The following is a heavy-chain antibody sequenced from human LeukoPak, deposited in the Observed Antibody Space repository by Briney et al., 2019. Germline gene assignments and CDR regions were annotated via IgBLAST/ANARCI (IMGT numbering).Heavy chain of an antibody. CDR2: ISGSGGST. D-gene: IGHD3-22*01. J-gene: IGHJ4*02. CDR1: GFTFSSYA. CDR3: SMPAPYYYDSSYFDY. Sequence: PGGSLRLSCAASGFTFSSYAMSWVRQAPGKGLEWVSAISGSGGSTYYADSVKGRFTISRDNSKNTLYLQMNSLRAEDTAVYYCSMPAPYYYDSSYFDYWGQGTLVTVSS. V-gene: IGHV3-23*01.